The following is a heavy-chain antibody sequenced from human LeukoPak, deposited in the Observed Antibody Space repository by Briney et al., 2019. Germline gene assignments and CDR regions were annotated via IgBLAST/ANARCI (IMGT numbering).Heavy chain of an antibody. Sequence: ASVKVSCKASGGTFSSYAISWVRQAPGQGLEWMGRIIPILGIANYAQKFQGRVTITADKSTSTAYMELSSPRSEDTAVYYCARMAETTVTFDYWGQGTLVTVSS. CDR1: GGTFSSYA. J-gene: IGHJ4*02. CDR2: IIPILGIA. V-gene: IGHV1-69*04. CDR3: ARMAETTVTFDY. D-gene: IGHD4-17*01.